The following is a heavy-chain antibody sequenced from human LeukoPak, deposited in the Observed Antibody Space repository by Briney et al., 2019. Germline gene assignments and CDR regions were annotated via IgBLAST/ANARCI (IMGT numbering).Heavy chain of an antibody. Sequence: ASVKVSCKASGYTFTSYGISWVRQAPGQGLEWMGWISAYNGNTNYAQKLQGRVTMTTDTSTSTAYMELRSLRSVDTAVYYCARDHSITMVRGVIITSSPPLGYWGQGTLVTVSS. V-gene: IGHV1-18*04. J-gene: IGHJ4*02. D-gene: IGHD3-10*01. CDR1: GYTFTSYG. CDR2: ISAYNGNT. CDR3: ARDHSITMVRGVIITSSPPLGY.